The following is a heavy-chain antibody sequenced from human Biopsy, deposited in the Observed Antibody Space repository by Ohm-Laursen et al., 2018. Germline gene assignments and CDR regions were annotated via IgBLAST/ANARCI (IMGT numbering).Heavy chain of an antibody. D-gene: IGHD3-9*01. J-gene: IGHJ2*01. CDR1: GASVKTSGYF. CDR3: VREPKTGTAEAWYFDL. CDR2: ISYNERT. Sequence: QTLSLTCSVSGASVKTSGYFWAWIRQRPGKGLEWIGYISYNERTYYNPSLTSRLAISFDTSNNRISLQLRSVSVADTAVYYCVREPKTGTAEAWYFDLWGRGSPVTVPS. V-gene: IGHV4-31*02.